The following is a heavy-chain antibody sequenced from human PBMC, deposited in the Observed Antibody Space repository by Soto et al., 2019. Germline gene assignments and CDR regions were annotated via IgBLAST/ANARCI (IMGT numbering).Heavy chain of an antibody. J-gene: IGHJ5*02. D-gene: IGHD5-12*01. V-gene: IGHV4-38-2*01. CDR3: ARKIWGAYASENENCFDP. Sequence: SETLSLTCAVSGYSISSGYYWGWIRQPPGKGLEWIGSIYHSGSTYYNPSLKSRVTISVDTSKNQFSLKLSSVTAADTAVYYCARKIWGAYASENENCFDPWGQGTLVTVSS. CDR1: GYSISSGYY. CDR2: IYHSGST.